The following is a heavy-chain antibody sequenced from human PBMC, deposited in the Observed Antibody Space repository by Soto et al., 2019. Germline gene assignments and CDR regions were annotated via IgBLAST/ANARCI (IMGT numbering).Heavy chain of an antibody. J-gene: IGHJ4*02. Sequence: SETLSLTCTVSGCSISSYYWSWIRQPPGRGLEWIGYIYYSGSTSYNPSLKSRVTISVDTSKNQFSLRLSSVTAADTAVYYCARHESSGWYVDYWGQGTLVTVSS. CDR1: GCSISSYY. D-gene: IGHD6-19*01. CDR2: IYYSGST. CDR3: ARHESSGWYVDY. V-gene: IGHV4-59*08.